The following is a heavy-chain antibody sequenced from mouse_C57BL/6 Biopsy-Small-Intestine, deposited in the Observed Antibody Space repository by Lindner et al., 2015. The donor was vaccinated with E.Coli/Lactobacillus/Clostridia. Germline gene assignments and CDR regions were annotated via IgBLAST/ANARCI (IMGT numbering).Heavy chain of an antibody. Sequence: VQLQESGGGLVKPGGSLKLSCAASGFTFSTYGMHWVRQAPERGLEWVEYISSGSNSIYYADTVRGRFTISRDNAENTLFLQMTSLRSEDTAMYYCAKGLDIWGTGTTVTVSS. CDR3: AKGLDI. J-gene: IGHJ1*03. CDR1: GFTFSTYG. CDR2: ISSGSNSI. V-gene: IGHV5-17*01.